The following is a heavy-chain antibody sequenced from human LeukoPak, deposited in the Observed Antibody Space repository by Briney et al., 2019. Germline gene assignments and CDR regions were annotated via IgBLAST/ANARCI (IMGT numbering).Heavy chain of an antibody. Sequence: PSETLSLTCTVSGGSISSYYWSWIRQPPGKGLEWIGYIYYCGSTNYNPSLKSRVTISVDTSKNQFSLKLSSVTAADTAVYYCASYSGSYSRTRAFDYWGQGTLVTVSS. CDR2: IYYCGST. D-gene: IGHD1-26*01. CDR1: GGSISSYY. CDR3: ASYSGSYSRTRAFDY. V-gene: IGHV4-59*01. J-gene: IGHJ4*02.